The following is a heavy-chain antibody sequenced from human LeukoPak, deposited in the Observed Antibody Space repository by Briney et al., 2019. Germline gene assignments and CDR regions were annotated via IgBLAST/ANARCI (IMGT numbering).Heavy chain of an antibody. CDR2: ISSSSSYI. Sequence: ETGGSLRLSCAASGFTFSIYSMNWVRQAPGKGLEWVSSISSSSSYIYYADSVKGRFTISRDNAKNSLYLQMNSLRAEDTAVYYCARGTEMIAAARKNYMDVWGKGTTVTVSS. J-gene: IGHJ6*03. CDR3: ARGTEMIAAARKNYMDV. V-gene: IGHV3-21*01. D-gene: IGHD6-13*01. CDR1: GFTFSIYS.